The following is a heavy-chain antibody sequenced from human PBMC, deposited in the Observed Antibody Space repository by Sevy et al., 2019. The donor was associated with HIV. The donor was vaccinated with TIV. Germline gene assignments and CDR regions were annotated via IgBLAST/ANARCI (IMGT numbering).Heavy chain of an antibody. CDR3: ARDQGGCSGGSCYEEAFDF. V-gene: IGHV3-21*01. D-gene: IGHD2-15*01. J-gene: IGHJ3*01. CDR1: GFTFSSYS. CDR2: ISSSSSYI. Sequence: LSLTCAASGFTFSSYSMNWVRQAPGKGLEWVSSISSSSSYIYYADSVKGRFTISRDNAKNSLYLQRNSLRTEDTAVYYCARDQGGCSGGSCYEEAFDFWGQGTMVTVSS.